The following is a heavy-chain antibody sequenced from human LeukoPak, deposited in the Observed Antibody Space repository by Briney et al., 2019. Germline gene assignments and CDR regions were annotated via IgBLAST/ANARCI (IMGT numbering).Heavy chain of an antibody. V-gene: IGHV3-74*01. Sequence: QPGGSLRLSCAASGFTFSDYYMSWIRQAPGKGLVWVSRINSDGSSTSYADSVKGRFTISRDNAKNTLYLQMNSLRAEDTAVYNCAKGPSGGNSGNTSYYRDFGAKGPRSPSP. CDR1: GFTFSDYY. D-gene: IGHD2-15*01. J-gene: IGHJ6*03. CDR3: AKGPSGGNSGNTSYYRDF. CDR2: INSDGSST.